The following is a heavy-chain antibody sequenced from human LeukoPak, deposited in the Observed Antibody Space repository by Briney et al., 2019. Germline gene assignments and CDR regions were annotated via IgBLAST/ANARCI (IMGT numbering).Heavy chain of an antibody. CDR1: GYSISSGYY. CDR3: ARDQLLWFGELQMAYGMDV. J-gene: IGHJ6*04. V-gene: IGHV4-38-2*02. CDR2: IYHSGST. D-gene: IGHD3-10*01. Sequence: SETLSLTCAVFGYSISSGYYWGWIRQPPGKGLEWIGSIYHSGSTYYNPSLKSRVTISVDTSKNQFSLKLSSVTAADTAVYYCARDQLLWFGELQMAYGMDVWGKGTTVTVSS.